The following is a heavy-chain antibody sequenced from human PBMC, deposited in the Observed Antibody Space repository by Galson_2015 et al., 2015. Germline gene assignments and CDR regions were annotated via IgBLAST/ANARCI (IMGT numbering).Heavy chain of an antibody. CDR3: TTDRTMVRGVIVGRGQQQLEVPFDY. CDR2: IKSKTDGGTT. CDR1: GFTFSNAW. J-gene: IGHJ4*02. Sequence: SLRLSCAASGFTFSNAWMSWVRQAPGKGLEWVGRIKSKTDGGTTDYAAPVKGRFTISRDDSKNTLYLQMNSLKTEDTAVYYCTTDRTMVRGVIVGRGQQQLEVPFDYWGQGTLVTVSS. V-gene: IGHV3-15*01. D-gene: IGHD3-10*01.